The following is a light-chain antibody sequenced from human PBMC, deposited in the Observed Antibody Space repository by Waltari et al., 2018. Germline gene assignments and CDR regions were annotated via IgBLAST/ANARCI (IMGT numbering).Light chain of an antibody. CDR3: QQYGSSPPWT. V-gene: IGKV3-20*01. CDR1: QSVSSSY. CDR2: GAS. Sequence: EMVLTQSPGTLSLSPGERATLSCRASQSVSSSYLAWYQQKPGQAPRLLIYGASSRATCIPDRFSGSGSGTDFTLTISRLEPEDFAVYYCQQYGSSPPWTFGQGTKVEIK. J-gene: IGKJ1*01.